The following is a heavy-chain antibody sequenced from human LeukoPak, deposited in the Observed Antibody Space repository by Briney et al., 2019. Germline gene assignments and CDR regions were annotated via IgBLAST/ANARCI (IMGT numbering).Heavy chain of an antibody. CDR3: AREATYYYDSSGGFDY. J-gene: IGHJ4*02. D-gene: IGHD3-22*01. Sequence: ASVKVSCKASGYTFTGYYMHWVRQAPGQGLEWMGWINPNSGDTNYAQNFQGRVTMTRDRSIGTAYMELSSLRSEDTAVYYCAREATYYYDSSGGFDYWGQGTLVTVSS. CDR2: INPNSGDT. V-gene: IGHV1-2*02. CDR1: GYTFTGYY.